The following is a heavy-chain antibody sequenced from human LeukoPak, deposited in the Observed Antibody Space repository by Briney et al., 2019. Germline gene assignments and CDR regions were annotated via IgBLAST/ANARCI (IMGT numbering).Heavy chain of an antibody. J-gene: IGHJ6*02. Sequence: QPGGSLRLPCAASGLTVSSNYMSWVRQAPGKGLEWVSVIYRGGSTYYADSVKGRFTISRDNSKNSLYVQMDTLRAEDTAVYYCARVDTAVVGYYYGMDVWGQGTTVTVSS. CDR1: GLTVSSNY. V-gene: IGHV3-53*01. D-gene: IGHD5-18*01. CDR3: ARVDTAVVGYYYGMDV. CDR2: IYRGGST.